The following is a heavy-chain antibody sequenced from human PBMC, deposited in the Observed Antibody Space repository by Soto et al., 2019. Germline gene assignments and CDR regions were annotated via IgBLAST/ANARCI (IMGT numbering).Heavy chain of an antibody. CDR2: IYDSGST. CDR3: TRGSGDY. D-gene: IGHD6-25*01. CDR1: GGSITSYY. J-gene: IGHJ4*02. V-gene: IGHV4-59*01. Sequence: SETLSLTGTVSGGSITSYYWSWIRQPPGKGLEWIGYIYDSGSTNYNPSLKSRVTISVDTSKKQFSLNLNSVTAADTAVYYCTRGSGDYWGQGTLVTVSS.